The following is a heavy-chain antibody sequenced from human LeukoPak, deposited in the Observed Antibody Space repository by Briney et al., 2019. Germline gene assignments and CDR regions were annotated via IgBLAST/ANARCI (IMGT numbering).Heavy chain of an antibody. CDR3: ARVSEHSTSSHTFDI. V-gene: IGHV3-53*04. CDR1: VFTVTTNY. Sequence: GGSLRLSCAASVFTVTTNYMSWVRQAPGKGLEWVSVIYSDDKTYYADFVKGRFTISRHNSRNTVFLQMNSLRPEDTAVYYCARVSEHSTSSHTFDIWGQGTMVTVSS. J-gene: IGHJ3*02. CDR2: IYSDDKT. D-gene: IGHD6-6*01.